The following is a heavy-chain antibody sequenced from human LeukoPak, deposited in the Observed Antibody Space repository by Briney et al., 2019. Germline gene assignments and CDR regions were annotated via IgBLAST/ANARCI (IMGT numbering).Heavy chain of an antibody. V-gene: IGHV4-39*01. J-gene: IGHJ5*02. CDR1: GGSISNSSYY. CDR2: TYYSGST. CDR3: ARLLGTHINYFDP. Sequence: SETLSLTCTVSGGSISNSSYYWGWIRQPPGKGLEWIGSTYYSGSTYYNPSLKSRVTISVDTSKNQFSLKLSSVTAADTAVYYCARLLGTHINYFDPWGQGTLVTVSS. D-gene: IGHD2-21*01.